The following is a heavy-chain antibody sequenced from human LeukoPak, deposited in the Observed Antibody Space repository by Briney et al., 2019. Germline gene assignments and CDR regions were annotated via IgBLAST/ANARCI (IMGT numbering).Heavy chain of an antibody. J-gene: IGHJ4*02. D-gene: IGHD4-17*01. V-gene: IGHV3-30*18. Sequence: GGSLRLSCAASGFTFSNAWMSWVRQAPGKGLEWVAVMSYDGSHKYYADSVKGRFTISRDNSKNTLYLQMNSLRPEDTAVYYCAKGLRSDYGDYGPLFDYWGQGTLVTVSS. CDR3: AKGLRSDYGDYGPLFDY. CDR1: GFTFSNAW. CDR2: MSYDGSHK.